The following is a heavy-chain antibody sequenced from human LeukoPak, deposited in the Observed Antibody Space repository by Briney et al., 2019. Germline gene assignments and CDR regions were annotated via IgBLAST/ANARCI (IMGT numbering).Heavy chain of an antibody. CDR1: GFTFSSYA. CDR2: ISGSGGST. J-gene: IGHJ4*02. V-gene: IGHV3-23*01. CDR3: AKCAIPNSIAVAWYYFDY. D-gene: IGHD6-19*01. Sequence: PGGSLRLSCAASGFTFSSYAMSWVRQAPGKGLEWVSAISGSGGSTYYADSVKGRFTIPRDNSKNTLYLQMNSLRAEDTAVYYCAKCAIPNSIAVAWYYFDYWGQGTLVTVSS.